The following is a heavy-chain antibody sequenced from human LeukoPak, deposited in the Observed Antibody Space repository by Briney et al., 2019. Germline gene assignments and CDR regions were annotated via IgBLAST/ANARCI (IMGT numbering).Heavy chain of an antibody. D-gene: IGHD6-6*01. CDR3: ARGTSHEYSSPNYYYYYMDV. V-gene: IGHV1-69*05. J-gene: IGHJ6*03. CDR2: IIPIFGTA. CDR1: GGTFSSYA. Sequence: SVKVSCKASGGTFSSYAISWVRQAPGQGLEWMGGIIPIFGTANYAQKFQGRVTNTTDESTSTAYMELSSLRSEDTAVYYCARGTSHEYSSPNYYYYYMDVWGKGTTVTVSS.